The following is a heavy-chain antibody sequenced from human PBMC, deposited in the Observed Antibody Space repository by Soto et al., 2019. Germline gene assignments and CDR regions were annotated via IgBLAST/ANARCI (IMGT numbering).Heavy chain of an antibody. J-gene: IGHJ3*02. Sequence: QVQLQESGPGLVKPSQTLSLTCTVSGGSISSGDYYWSWIRQPPGKGLEWIGYIYYSGSTYYNPSLKSRVTISVDTSKNQFYLKLSSVTAADTAVYYCARESYYYDSSGYPDAFDIWGQGTMVTVSS. V-gene: IGHV4-30-4*01. CDR2: IYYSGST. CDR1: GGSISSGDYY. CDR3: ARESYYYDSSGYPDAFDI. D-gene: IGHD3-22*01.